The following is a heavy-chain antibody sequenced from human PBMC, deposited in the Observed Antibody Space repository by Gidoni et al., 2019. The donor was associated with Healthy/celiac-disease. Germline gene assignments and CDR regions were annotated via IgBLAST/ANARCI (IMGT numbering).Heavy chain of an antibody. V-gene: IGHV3-7*03. CDR1: GCTFSSYW. J-gene: IGHJ4*02. D-gene: IGHD6-13*01. CDR3: ARDTSSSWYRYFDY. Sequence: EVQLVESGGGLVQPGGSLRLSCAASGCTFSSYWMSWVRQAPGKGLEWVANIKQDGSEKYYVDSVKGRFTISRDNAKNSLYLQMNSLRAEDTAVYYCARDTSSSWYRYFDYWGQVTLVTVSS. CDR2: IKQDGSEK.